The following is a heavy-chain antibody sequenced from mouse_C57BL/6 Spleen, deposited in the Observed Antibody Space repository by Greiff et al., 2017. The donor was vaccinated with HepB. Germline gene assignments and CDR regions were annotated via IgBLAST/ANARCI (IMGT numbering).Heavy chain of an antibody. D-gene: IGHD2-14*01. J-gene: IGHJ1*03. CDR2: INPNNGGT. CDR1: GYTFTDYN. V-gene: IGHV1-22*01. Sequence: VQLQQSGPELVKPGASVKMSCKASGYTFTDYNMHWVKQSHGKSLEWIGYINPNNGGTSYNQKFKGKATLTVNKSSSTAYMELRSLTSEESAVYYCVRAGPCVRHDFDVWGTGTPVTVSS. CDR3: VRAGPCVRHDFDV.